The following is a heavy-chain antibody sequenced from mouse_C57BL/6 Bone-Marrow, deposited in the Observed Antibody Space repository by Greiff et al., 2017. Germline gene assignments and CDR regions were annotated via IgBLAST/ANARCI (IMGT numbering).Heavy chain of an antibody. CDR1: GYTFTSYW. D-gene: IGHD1-1*01. CDR3: AIRRFITTVVATRKYFDY. Sequence: QVHVKQPGAELVKPGASVKVSCKASGYTFTSYWMHWVKQRPGQGLEWIGRIHPSDSDTNYNQKFKGKATLTVDKSSSTAYMQRSSLTSEDSAVYYCAIRRFITTVVATRKYFDYWGQGTTLTVSS. J-gene: IGHJ2*01. CDR2: IHPSDSDT. V-gene: IGHV1-74*01.